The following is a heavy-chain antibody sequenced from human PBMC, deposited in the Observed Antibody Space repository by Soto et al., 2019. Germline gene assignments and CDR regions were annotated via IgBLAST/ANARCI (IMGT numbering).Heavy chain of an antibody. CDR2: VIPMFGTT. D-gene: IGHD3-22*01. CDR3: AREAPLDKSGFPKFGY. V-gene: IGHV1-69*01. CDR1: GDTFSSYT. J-gene: IGHJ4*01. Sequence: QVQLVQSGAEVKQPGSSVKVSCKASGDTFSSYTISWVRQAPGQGLEWMGEVIPMFGTTNYPRNFQGRVTITGDEPPSPAYRDLSGLPSEDPPFSSWAREAPLDKSGFPKFGYWGQEPWSPSPQ.